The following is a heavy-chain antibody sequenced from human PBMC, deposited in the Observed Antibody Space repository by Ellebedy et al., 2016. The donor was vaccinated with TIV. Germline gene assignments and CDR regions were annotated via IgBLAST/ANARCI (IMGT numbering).Heavy chain of an antibody. CDR1: GYTFTRYY. D-gene: IGHD3-22*01. V-gene: IGHV1-46*01. Sequence: ASVKVSCKVSGYTFTRYYLYWVRQAPGQGLDWMGIINPTSGDSNYAQKIQGRVTMTRDTSTSTVYMELSSLRSEDTAVYYCARGDNYYYDSSGYYYSHWGQGTLVTVSS. CDR3: ARGDNYYYDSSGYYYSH. CDR2: INPTSGDS. J-gene: IGHJ4*02.